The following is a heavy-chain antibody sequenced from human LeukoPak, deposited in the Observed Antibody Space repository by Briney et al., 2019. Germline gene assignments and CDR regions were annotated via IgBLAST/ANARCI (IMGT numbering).Heavy chain of an antibody. CDR1: GFTFSSYA. J-gene: IGHJ4*02. D-gene: IGHD6-13*01. CDR3: ASSSSWYRGFDY. Sequence: GGSLRLSCAASGFTFSSYAMSWVRQAPGKGLEWVSAISGSGGSTYYADSVKGRFTISRDNSKNTLYLQMNSLRAEDTAVYYCASSSSWYRGFDYWGQGTLVTVSS. CDR2: ISGSGGST. V-gene: IGHV3-23*01.